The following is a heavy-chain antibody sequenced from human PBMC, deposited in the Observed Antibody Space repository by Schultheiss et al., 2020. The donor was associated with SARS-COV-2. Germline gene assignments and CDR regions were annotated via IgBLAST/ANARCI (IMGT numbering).Heavy chain of an antibody. CDR1: GGSFSGYY. V-gene: IGHV4-34*01. CDR2: INHSGST. J-gene: IGHJ4*02. D-gene: IGHD6-13*01. Sequence: SETLSLTCAVYGGSFSGYYWSWIRQPPGKGLEWIGEINHSGSTNYNPSLKSRVTISVDTYKNQFSLKLSSVTAADTAVYYCARESIAAAGLDYWGQGTLVTVSS. CDR3: ARESIAAAGLDY.